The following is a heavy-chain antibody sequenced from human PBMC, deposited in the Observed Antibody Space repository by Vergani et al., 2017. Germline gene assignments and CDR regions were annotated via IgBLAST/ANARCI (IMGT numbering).Heavy chain of an antibody. Sequence: EVQLVQSGAEVKKPGATMKISCKVSGYTFTDHYMHWVKQAAGKGLEWMGLVDPEDGETIYAEKFKGRVTIAADTSTDTAHLELSSLRSEETAVYYCATPLTVTTGGMEDRGQGTTVIVFS. CDR3: ATPLTVTTGGMED. D-gene: IGHD4-17*01. CDR2: VDPEDGET. V-gene: IGHV1-69-2*01. J-gene: IGHJ6*01. CDR1: GYTFTDHY.